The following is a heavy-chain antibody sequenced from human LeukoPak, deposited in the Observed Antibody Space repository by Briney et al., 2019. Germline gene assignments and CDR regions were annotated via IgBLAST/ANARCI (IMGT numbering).Heavy chain of an antibody. CDR2: INPNSGGT. J-gene: IGHJ4*02. CDR1: GYTFTDFTDYY. Sequence: ASVKVSCRASGYTFTDFTDYYIHWVRQAPGQGLEWMGWINPNSGGTYYAHKFQGRVTMTRDTSITTAYMGLNRLTSDDAVVYFCVRVSTGWYFDYWGQGTLVSVSS. CDR3: VRVSTGWYFDY. D-gene: IGHD6-19*01. V-gene: IGHV1-2*02.